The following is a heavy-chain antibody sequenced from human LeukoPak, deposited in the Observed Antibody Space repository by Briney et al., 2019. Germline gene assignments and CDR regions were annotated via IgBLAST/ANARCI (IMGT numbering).Heavy chain of an antibody. CDR2: IYHSGST. D-gene: IGHD2-2*03. CDR1: GGSISRSNYY. V-gene: IGHV4-39*07. J-gene: IGHJ4*02. CDR3: ARAVDILSSYGY. Sequence: SETLSLTCTVSGGSISRSNYYWDWLRQPPGKGLEWIGSIYHSGSTYYNPSLKSRVTISVDTSKNQFSLKLSSVTAADTAVYYCARAVDILSSYGYWGQGTLVTVSS.